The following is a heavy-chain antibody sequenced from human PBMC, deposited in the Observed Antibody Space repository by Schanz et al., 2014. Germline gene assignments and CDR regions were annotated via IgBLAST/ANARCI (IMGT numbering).Heavy chain of an antibody. CDR3: ARAARRTRVVPLYFDY. D-gene: IGHD2-2*01. V-gene: IGHV3-48*04. CDR1: GFSFSSYS. J-gene: IGHJ4*02. CDR2: IDGKSTTV. Sequence: EADLVESGGGLIQRGESLRLSCSASGFSFSSYSMNWVRQAPGKGLEWLSYIDGKSTTVYYADSVKGRFTISRDNAKNSLYLQMNSLRAEDTAVYYCARAARRTRVVPLYFDYWGQGTLVTVSS.